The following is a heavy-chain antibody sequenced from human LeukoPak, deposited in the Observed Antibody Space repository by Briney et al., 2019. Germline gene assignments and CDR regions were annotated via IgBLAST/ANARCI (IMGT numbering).Heavy chain of an antibody. CDR2: IKQDGSET. Sequence: PGGSLRLSCAASGFTFSSYWMSWVRQAPGKGLEWVAKIKQDGSETYYVDSVKGRFTISRDNAKNSLYLQMNRLRAEDTAVYYCASGWYFGVVNAWGQGTLVTVSS. D-gene: IGHD3-3*01. J-gene: IGHJ5*02. CDR1: GFTFSSYW. V-gene: IGHV3-7*01. CDR3: ASGWYFGVVNA.